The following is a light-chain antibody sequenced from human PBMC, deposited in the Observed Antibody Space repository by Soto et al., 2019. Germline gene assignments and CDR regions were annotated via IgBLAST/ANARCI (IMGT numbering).Light chain of an antibody. J-gene: IGLJ1*01. CDR2: DVS. Sequence: QSALTQPASVSGSPGQSITISCTGTSSDVGGYNYVSWYQQHPGKAPKLMIYDVSDRPSGVSNRFSGSKSGNTASLTISGLQAEDEADYYCSSYSSSSTRGFGTGTKGTVL. V-gene: IGLV2-14*01. CDR3: SSYSSSSTRG. CDR1: SSDVGGYNY.